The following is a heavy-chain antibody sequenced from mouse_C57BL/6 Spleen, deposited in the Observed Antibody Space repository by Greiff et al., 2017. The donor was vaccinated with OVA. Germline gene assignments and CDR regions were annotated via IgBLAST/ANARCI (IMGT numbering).Heavy chain of an antibody. V-gene: IGHV1-53*01. CDR1: GYTFTSYW. Sequence: QVQLQQSGTELVKPGASVKLSCKASGYTFTSYWMHWVKQRPGQGLEWIGNINPSNGGTNYNEKFKSKATLTVDKSSSTAYMQLSSLTSEDSAVYYCARENYYGSRYYAMDYWGQGTSVTVSS. CDR3: ARENYYGSRYYAMDY. J-gene: IGHJ4*01. CDR2: INPSNGGT. D-gene: IGHD1-1*01.